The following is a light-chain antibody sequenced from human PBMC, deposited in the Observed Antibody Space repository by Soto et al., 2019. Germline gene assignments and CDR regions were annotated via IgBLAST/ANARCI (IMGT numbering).Light chain of an antibody. V-gene: IGLV4-60*03. CDR3: ETWDSNTRV. CDR2: LEGSGSY. Sequence: QAVVTQSSSASASLGSSVKLTCTLSSGHSSNIIAWHHQQPGKAPRYLMKLEGSGSYNRGNGVPDRFSGSSSGADRYLTISNLQSEDEADYYCETWDSNTRVFGGGTKVTVL. CDR1: SGHSSNI. J-gene: IGLJ3*02.